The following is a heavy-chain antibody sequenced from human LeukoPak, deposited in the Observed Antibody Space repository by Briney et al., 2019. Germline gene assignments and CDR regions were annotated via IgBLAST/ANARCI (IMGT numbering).Heavy chain of an antibody. CDR2: INSRSSSI. CDR3: ARGPTMKMDV. V-gene: IGHV3-21*01. D-gene: IGHD3-22*01. Sequence: PGGSLRLSCEAYGFTFSTYSMKWVRQAPGKGLEWVSSINSRSSSIYYADSVKGRFTISRDNAKNSLYLQMNSLRAEDTAVYYCARGPTMKMDVWGKGTTVTVSS. J-gene: IGHJ6*04. CDR1: GFTFSTYS.